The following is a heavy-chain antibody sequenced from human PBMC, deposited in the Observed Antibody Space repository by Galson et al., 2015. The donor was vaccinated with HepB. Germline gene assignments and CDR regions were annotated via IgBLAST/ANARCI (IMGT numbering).Heavy chain of an antibody. J-gene: IGHJ6*03. CDR2: VVAGNGKT. V-gene: IGHV1-3*01. CDR3: ARGAGDYDFWSGFGSYYMDV. D-gene: IGHD3-3*01. CDR1: GYTFNNYA. Sequence: SVKVSCKASGYTFNNYAMHWVRQAPGQRLEWMGWVVAGNGKTKYSQKFLDRVTISRDTSASTVFMELSSLRSEDTAVYFCARGAGDYDFWSGFGSYYMDVWGKGTTVTVSS.